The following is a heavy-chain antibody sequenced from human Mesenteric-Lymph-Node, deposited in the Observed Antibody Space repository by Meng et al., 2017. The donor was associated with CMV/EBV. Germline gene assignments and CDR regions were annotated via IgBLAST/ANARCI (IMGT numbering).Heavy chain of an antibody. Sequence: GESLKISCAASGFTVSSNYMSWVRQAPGKGLEWVSVIYSGGSTYYADSVKGRFTISRDNSKNTLYLQMNSLRAEDTAVYYCARGYCTNGVCYWALYYYYGMDVWGQGTTVTVSS. V-gene: IGHV3-53*05. D-gene: IGHD2-8*01. CDR2: IYSGGST. CDR1: GFTVSSNY. CDR3: ARGYCTNGVCYWALYYYYGMDV. J-gene: IGHJ6*02.